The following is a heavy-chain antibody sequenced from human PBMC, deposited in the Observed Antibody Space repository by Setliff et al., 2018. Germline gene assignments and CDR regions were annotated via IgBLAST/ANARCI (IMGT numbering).Heavy chain of an antibody. CDR1: GGTFSNIG. J-gene: IGHJ6*03. CDR3: AREGVDTRSSTDYRYYMDV. D-gene: IGHD5-18*01. Sequence: ASVKVSCKASGGTFSNIGISWVRQAPGQGLEWMGGTIPMFGSANYAQKFQGRVTIITDESTSTAYMELRSLRTEDTAVYYCAREGVDTRSSTDYRYYMDVWGKGTTVTVSS. V-gene: IGHV1-69*05. CDR2: TIPMFGSA.